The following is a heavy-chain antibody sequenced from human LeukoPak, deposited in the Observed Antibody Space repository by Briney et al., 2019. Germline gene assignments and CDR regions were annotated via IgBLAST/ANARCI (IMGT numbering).Heavy chain of an antibody. CDR2: IDYSGGST. CDR1: GFTLSSYE. D-gene: IGHD4-17*01. CDR3: AKWPTVTTWSHSGVLDY. Sequence: PGGSLRLSCTVSGFTLSSYEMSWIRQAPGKGLEWVSSIDYSGGSTYYADSVKGRFTISRDNSKNTLYLQMNSLRAEDTAVYYCAKWPTVTTWSHSGVLDYWGQGTLVTVSS. V-gene: IGHV3-23*01. J-gene: IGHJ4*02.